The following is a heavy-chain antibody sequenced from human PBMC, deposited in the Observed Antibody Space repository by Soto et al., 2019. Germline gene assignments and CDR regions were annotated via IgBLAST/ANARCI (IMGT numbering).Heavy chain of an antibody. Sequence: PSETLSLTCTVSGGSISSGDYYWSWIRQPPGKGLGWIGYIYYSGSTYYNPSLKSRVTISVDTSKNQFSLKLSSVTAADTAVYYCARDQGAGYSYGWIYGMDVWGQGTTVTVS. CDR2: IYYSGST. CDR3: ARDQGAGYSYGWIYGMDV. CDR1: GGSISSGDYY. J-gene: IGHJ6*02. V-gene: IGHV4-30-4*01. D-gene: IGHD5-18*01.